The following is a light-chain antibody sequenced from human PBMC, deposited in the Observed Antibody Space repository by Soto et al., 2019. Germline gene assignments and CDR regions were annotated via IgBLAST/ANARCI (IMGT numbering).Light chain of an antibody. J-gene: IGKJ1*01. V-gene: IGKV4-1*01. CDR3: QQYDSSWT. CDR2: WAS. CDR1: QNIWNS. Sequence: DILMTQPPESLAVSLGYAATTKSKSSQNIWNSLAWYQQKAGQPPKLIIDWASTRASGVPDRFSGSGSGTDFTLTISSLQAEDVAIYFCQQYDSSWTFGQGTKVDIK.